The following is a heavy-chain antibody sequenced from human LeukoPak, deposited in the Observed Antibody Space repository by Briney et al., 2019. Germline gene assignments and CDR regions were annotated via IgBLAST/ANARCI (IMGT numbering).Heavy chain of an antibody. CDR1: GFTFSSYA. D-gene: IGHD2-15*01. J-gene: IGHJ4*02. Sequence: GGSLRLSCAASGFTFSSYAMSWVRQAPGKGLEWVSAISGSGGSTSYADSVKGRFTISRDNSKNTLYLQMNSLRAEDTAAYYCAKEFSGNLAALCDYWGQGTLVTVSS. V-gene: IGHV3-23*01. CDR2: ISGSGGST. CDR3: AKEFSGNLAALCDY.